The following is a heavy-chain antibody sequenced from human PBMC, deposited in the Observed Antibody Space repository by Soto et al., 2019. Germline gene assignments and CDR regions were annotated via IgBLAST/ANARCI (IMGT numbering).Heavy chain of an antibody. CDR1: GFTFSGSA. D-gene: IGHD2-15*01. Sequence: EVQLVESGGGLVQPGGSLKLSCAASGFTFSGSAMHWVRQASGKGLEWVGRIRSKANSYATAYAASVKGRFPISRDDSKKTAYLQMNSLKTEDTAVYYCTRRILSSLSQYYYYGMDVWGQGTTVTVSS. V-gene: IGHV3-73*02. CDR3: TRRILSSLSQYYYYGMDV. J-gene: IGHJ6*02. CDR2: IRSKANSYAT.